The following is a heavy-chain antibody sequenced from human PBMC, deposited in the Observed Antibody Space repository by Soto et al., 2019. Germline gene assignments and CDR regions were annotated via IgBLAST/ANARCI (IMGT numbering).Heavy chain of an antibody. CDR1: GGSIRSNNW. CDR2: IFHSGST. V-gene: IGHV4-4*02. D-gene: IGHD1-26*01. J-gene: IGHJ4*02. CDR3: ARVYSGSYSDS. Sequence: QVQLQESGPGLVKPSGTLSLTCAVSGGSIRSNNWWSWVRQPPGKGLEWIGEIFHSGSTNNNPSPKTRVTISVDKSKNQFSLKLSSVTAADTAVYYCARVYSGSYSDSWGQGTLVTVSS.